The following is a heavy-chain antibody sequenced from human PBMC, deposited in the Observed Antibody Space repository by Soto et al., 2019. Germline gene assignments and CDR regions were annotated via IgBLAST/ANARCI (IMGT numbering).Heavy chain of an antibody. CDR2: INPSGGNT. CDR3: ARVIVPTTVTTSNWFDP. D-gene: IGHD4-17*01. Sequence: QVQLVQSGADVKKPGASVKVSCKASGYTFTTHYMHWVRQAPGQGLEWMGIINPSGGNTNYAQKFQGRVTMTSDTSTSTGYMELSSLTTDDTAVYYCARVIVPTTVTTSNWFDPWGQGTLVTVSS. CDR1: GYTFTTHY. J-gene: IGHJ5*02. V-gene: IGHV1-46*01.